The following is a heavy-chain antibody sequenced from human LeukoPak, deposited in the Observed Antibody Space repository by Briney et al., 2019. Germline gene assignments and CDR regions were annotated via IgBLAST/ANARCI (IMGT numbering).Heavy chain of an antibody. CDR1: GDSLSSNS. D-gene: IGHD6-13*01. J-gene: IGHJ4*02. Sequence: SETLSLTCTVSGDSLSSNSWSWIRQPPGKGLEWIGYIYYSGSTNYNPPLKSRVTISVDTSKNQFSLKLSSVTAADTAVYYCARFIAAAGIYYFDYWGQGTLVTVSS. V-gene: IGHV4-59*08. CDR3: ARFIAAAGIYYFDY. CDR2: IYYSGST.